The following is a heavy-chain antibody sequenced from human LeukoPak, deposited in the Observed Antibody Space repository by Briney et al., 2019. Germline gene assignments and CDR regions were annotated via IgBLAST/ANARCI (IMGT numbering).Heavy chain of an antibody. CDR2: ISSSSSYI. CDR1: GFTFSSYS. V-gene: IGHV3-21*01. Sequence: GGSLRLSCAASGFTFSSYSMNWVRQAPGKGLEWVSSISSSSSYIYYADSVKGRFTISRDNAKNSLYLQMNSLRAEDMAVYYCASGSSPTTEGDYWGQGTLVTVSS. J-gene: IGHJ4*02. CDR3: ASGSSPTTEGDY. D-gene: IGHD1-26*01.